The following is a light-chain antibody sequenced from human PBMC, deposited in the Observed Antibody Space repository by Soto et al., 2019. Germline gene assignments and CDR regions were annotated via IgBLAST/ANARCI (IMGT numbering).Light chain of an antibody. CDR2: DTS. J-gene: IGKJ2*01. V-gene: IGKV3-15*01. CDR1: QNIRNN. CDR3: QQSYSTPFT. Sequence: VMTQSTATLSVSPGESATLACRSSQNIRNNLAWYQQKPGQAPRLLFSDTSTRATTVPARFNGSGSGTEFTLTISSLQPEDCAIYYCQQSYSTPFTLGQGTKVDIK.